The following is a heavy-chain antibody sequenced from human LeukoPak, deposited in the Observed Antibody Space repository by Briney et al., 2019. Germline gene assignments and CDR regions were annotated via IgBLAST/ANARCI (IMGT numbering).Heavy chain of an antibody. CDR3: TRPGGAIAGTQFDY. J-gene: IGHJ4*02. D-gene: IGHD6-19*01. CDR1: GFTFSGAA. Sequence: GGSLKLSCAASGFTFSGAAMHWVRQASGKGLEWVGHIRSRSNSYATAYAASVKGRFTISRDDSKNTAYLQMNSLKTEDTAVYYCTRPGGAIAGTQFDYWAREPWSPSPQ. CDR2: IRSRSNSYAT. V-gene: IGHV3-73*01.